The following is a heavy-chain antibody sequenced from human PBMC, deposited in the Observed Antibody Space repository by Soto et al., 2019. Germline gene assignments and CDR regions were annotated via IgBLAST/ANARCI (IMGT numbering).Heavy chain of an antibody. V-gene: IGHV3-23*01. CDR1: GFTFSSYA. Sequence: EVQLLESGGGLVQPGGSLRLSCAASGFTFSSYAMSRVRQAPGKGLEWVSAISGSGGSTYYADSVKGRFTISRDNSKNTLYLQMNSLRAEDTAVYYCAKETTVDDNYYYYYGMDVWGQGTTVTVSS. CDR3: AKETTVDDNYYYYYGMDV. J-gene: IGHJ6*02. CDR2: ISGSGGST. D-gene: IGHD4-17*01.